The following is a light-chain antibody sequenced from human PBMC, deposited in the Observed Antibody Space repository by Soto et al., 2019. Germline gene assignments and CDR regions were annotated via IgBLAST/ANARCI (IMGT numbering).Light chain of an antibody. J-gene: IGLJ1*01. V-gene: IGLV2-23*01. CDR3: CSYARSSTYV. Sequence: QSALTQPASVSGSPGQSITISCTGTIGDVGSYNLVSWYQHHPGKAPKLMIYEGSKRPSGVSNRFSGSKSGSTASLTISGLQAEDEADYYCCSYARSSTYVFGTGTKLTVL. CDR1: IGDVGSYNL. CDR2: EGS.